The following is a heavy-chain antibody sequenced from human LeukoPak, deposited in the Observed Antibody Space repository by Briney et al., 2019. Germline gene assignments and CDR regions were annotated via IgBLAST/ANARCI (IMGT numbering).Heavy chain of an antibody. D-gene: IGHD2-15*01. CDR2: ISYDGSNE. V-gene: IGHV3-30*04. J-gene: IGHJ3*02. CDR3: ARESYCSGGSCYSGRAFDI. Sequence: GGSLRLSCAASGFTFSSYVMHWVRQAPGKGLEWVTIISYDGSNEYYADSVKGRFTISRDNSKNTLYLQMNSLRAEDTAVYYCARESYCSGGSCYSGRAFDIWGQGTMVTVSS. CDR1: GFTFSSYV.